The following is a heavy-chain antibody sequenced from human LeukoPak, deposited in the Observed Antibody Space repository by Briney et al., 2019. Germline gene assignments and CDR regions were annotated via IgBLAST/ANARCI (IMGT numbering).Heavy chain of an antibody. V-gene: IGHV3-48*04. J-gene: IGHJ4*02. CDR1: GFTFSNYG. D-gene: IGHD5-18*01. CDR3: TTDHSEGYSYGLYYFDY. Sequence: GGSLRLSCAASGFTFSNYGMHWVRQAPGKGLEWVSYISSSGSTIYYADSVKGRFTISRDNAKNSLYLQMNSLRAEDTAVYYCTTDHSEGYSYGLYYFDYWGQGTLVTVSS. CDR2: ISSSGSTI.